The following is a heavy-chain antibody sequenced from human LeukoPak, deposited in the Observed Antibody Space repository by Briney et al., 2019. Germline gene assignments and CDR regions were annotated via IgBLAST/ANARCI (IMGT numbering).Heavy chain of an antibody. CDR3: ARGGLIAARPDPFDP. CDR2: INPSGGST. D-gene: IGHD6-6*01. CDR1: GYTFTSYY. Sequence: GASVEVSCKASGYTFTSYYMHWVRQAPGQGLEWMGIINPSGGSTSYAQKFQGRVTMTRDTSTSTVYMELSSLRSEDTAVYYCARGGLIAARPDPFDPWGQGTLVTVSS. J-gene: IGHJ5*02. V-gene: IGHV1-46*01.